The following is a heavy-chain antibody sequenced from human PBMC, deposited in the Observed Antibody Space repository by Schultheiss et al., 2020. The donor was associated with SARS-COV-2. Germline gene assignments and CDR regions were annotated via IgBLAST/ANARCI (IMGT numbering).Heavy chain of an antibody. CDR2: ISYDGSNK. V-gene: IGHV3-30*03. CDR1: GFTFSSYG. J-gene: IGHJ4*02. D-gene: IGHD4-23*01. CDR3: ARGYNGHSVEVGFDY. Sequence: GGSLRLSCAASGFTFSSYGMHWVRQAPGKGLEWVAVISYDGSNKYYADSVKGRFTISRDSSKNTLSLQMNSLRAEDTAIYYCARGYNGHSVEVGFDYWGQGTLVTVSS.